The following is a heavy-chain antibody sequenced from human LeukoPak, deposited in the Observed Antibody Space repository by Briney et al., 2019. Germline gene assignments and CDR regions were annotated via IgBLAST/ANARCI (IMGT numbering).Heavy chain of an antibody. D-gene: IGHD3-9*01. J-gene: IGHJ4*02. V-gene: IGHV4-61*01. CDR1: GGSVSSGSYY. Sequence: SETLSLTYTVSGGSVSSGSYYWSWIRQPPGKGLEWIGYIYYSGSTNYNPSLKSRVTISVDTSKNQFSLKLSSVTAADTAVYYCARSRYYDILTGYYRGLDFDYWGQGTLVTVSS. CDR2: IYYSGST. CDR3: ARSRYYDILTGYYRGLDFDY.